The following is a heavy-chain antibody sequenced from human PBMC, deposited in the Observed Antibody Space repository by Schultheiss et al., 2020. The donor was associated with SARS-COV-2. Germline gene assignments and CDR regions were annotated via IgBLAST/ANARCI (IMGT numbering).Heavy chain of an antibody. Sequence: GGSLRLSCAASGFTFSNAWMSWVRQAPGKGLEWVSAISGSGGSTYYADSVKGRFTISRDNSKNTLYLQMNSLRAEDTAVYYCARGGYSSGWYDSGYYFDYWGQGTLVTVSS. CDR3: ARGGYSSGWYDSGYYFDY. CDR2: ISGSGGST. V-gene: IGHV3-23*01. J-gene: IGHJ4*02. CDR1: GFTFSNAW. D-gene: IGHD6-19*01.